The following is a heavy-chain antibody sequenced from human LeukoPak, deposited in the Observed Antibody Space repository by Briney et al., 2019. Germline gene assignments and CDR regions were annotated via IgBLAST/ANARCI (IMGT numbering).Heavy chain of an antibody. CDR1: GFTFSSYS. CDR2: ISSSSRYT. J-gene: IGHJ4*02. CDR3: AGKARNSGLHDY. D-gene: IGHD4-11*01. V-gene: IGHV3-21*01. Sequence: GGTLRLSCAVSGFTFSSYSMNWVRQAPGEGLEWVSSISSSSRYTYYADSVKGRFTMSRDNAKNSLYLQMNSLRAEDTSVYFCAGKARNSGLHDYWSQGTLVTVSS.